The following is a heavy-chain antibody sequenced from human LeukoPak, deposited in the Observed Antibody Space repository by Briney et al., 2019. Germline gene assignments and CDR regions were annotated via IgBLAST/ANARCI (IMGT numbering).Heavy chain of an antibody. CDR1: GYTFTSYG. CDR3: ARGLGMGHDSSGSDWFDS. J-gene: IGHJ5*01. Sequence: ASVKVSCKASGYTFTSYGLSWVRQAPGQGLEWMGWISAYNGNTKYAQKLQGRVTMTTDTSTSTAYMELRRLRSDDTAVYYCARGLGMGHDSSGSDWFDSWGQGTLVTVSS. CDR2: ISAYNGNT. V-gene: IGHV1-18*01. D-gene: IGHD3-22*01.